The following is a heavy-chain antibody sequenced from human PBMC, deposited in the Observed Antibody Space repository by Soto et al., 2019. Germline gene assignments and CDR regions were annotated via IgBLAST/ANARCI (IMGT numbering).Heavy chain of an antibody. CDR3: ARGPLTICGVVINREAFEI. J-gene: IGHJ3*02. CDR2: INHSGST. Sequence: SDTLSLTFAVSGWSFSGYYWSWIRQPPGKGLEWIGEINHSGSTNYNPSLKSRVTISVDTSKNQFSLKLSSVTAADTAVYYCARGPLTICGVVINREAFEIWGQGTMVNVSS. V-gene: IGHV4-34*01. D-gene: IGHD3-3*01. CDR1: GWSFSGYY.